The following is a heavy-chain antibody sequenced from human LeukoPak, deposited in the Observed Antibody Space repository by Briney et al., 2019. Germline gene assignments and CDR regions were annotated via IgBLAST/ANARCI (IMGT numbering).Heavy chain of an antibody. D-gene: IGHD2-2*03. CDR1: GFTFSSYA. CDR3: ARALRAGYCSSTSCSYYYYYMDV. Sequence: QPGGSLRLSCAASGFTFSSYAMHWVRQAPGKGLEWVAVISYDGSNKYYADSVKGRFTISRDNSKNTLYLQMNSLRAEDTAVYYCARALRAGYCSSTSCSYYYYYMDVWGKGTTVTVSS. V-gene: IGHV3-30-3*01. J-gene: IGHJ6*03. CDR2: ISYDGSNK.